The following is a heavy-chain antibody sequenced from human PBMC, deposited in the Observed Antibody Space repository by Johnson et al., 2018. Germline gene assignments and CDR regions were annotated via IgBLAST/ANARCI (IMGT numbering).Heavy chain of an antibody. V-gene: IGHV3-30*18. CDR1: GVTFISRG. J-gene: IGHJ4*02. CDR3: AKEGGHVAGSLDY. CDR2: MSYDGRNE. Sequence: QVQLVESGGGVVQPGRSLRLSCVDSGVTFISRGMHCVRQAPGKGLEWVALMSYDGRNEYYADSVKGRFLVSRDNAKNTLFLQMDSLRSEDTAVYFCAKEGGHVAGSLDYWGQGTPVTVSS. D-gene: IGHD6-19*01.